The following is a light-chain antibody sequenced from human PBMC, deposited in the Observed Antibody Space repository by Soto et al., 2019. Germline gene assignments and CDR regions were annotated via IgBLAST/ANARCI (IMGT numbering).Light chain of an antibody. CDR1: SSDVGGYNY. J-gene: IGLJ2*01. CDR3: SSSTSSSTLYVV. V-gene: IGLV2-14*01. Sequence: QSALTQPASVSGSPGQSITISCTGTSSDVGGYNYVSWYQQHPGKAPKLMIYDVSNRPSGVSNRFSGSKSGNTASLTISVLQAEDEAEYYCSSSTSSSTLYVVFGGGTKLTVL. CDR2: DVS.